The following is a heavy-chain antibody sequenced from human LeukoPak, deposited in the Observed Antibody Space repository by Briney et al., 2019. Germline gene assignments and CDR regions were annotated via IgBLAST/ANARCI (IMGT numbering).Heavy chain of an antibody. CDR3: AREMGVQLWFYYYCYMDV. CDR1: GYTFTGYY. CDR2: INPNSGGT. J-gene: IGHJ6*03. D-gene: IGHD5-18*01. V-gene: IGHV1-2*02. Sequence: ASVKVSCKASGYTFTGYYMHWVRQAPGQGLEWMGWINPNSGGTNYAQKFQGRVTMTRDTSISTAYMELSRLRSDDTAVYYCAREMGVQLWFYYYCYMDVWGKGTTVTISS.